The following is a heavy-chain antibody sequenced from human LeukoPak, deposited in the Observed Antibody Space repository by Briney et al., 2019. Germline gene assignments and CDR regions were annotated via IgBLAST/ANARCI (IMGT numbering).Heavy chain of an antibody. Sequence: ASVTLSCKASGYTFTGYYIHWVRQAPGQGLEWMSWISPTSGGTNYAQKFQGRVTMTRDTSISTAYMELSRLTSDDTAVYYCARSPPSSRENDYWGQGTLVTVSS. CDR3: ARSPPSSRENDY. J-gene: IGHJ4*02. CDR2: ISPTSGGT. CDR1: GYTFTGYY. D-gene: IGHD3-10*01. V-gene: IGHV1-2*02.